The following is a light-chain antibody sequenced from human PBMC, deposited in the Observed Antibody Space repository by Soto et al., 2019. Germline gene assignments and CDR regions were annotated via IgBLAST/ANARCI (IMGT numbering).Light chain of an antibody. V-gene: IGLV2-14*01. CDR1: ISDFVLYNY. CDR2: GVS. Sequence: QSALTQPASVSGSPGQSITISCTGTISDFVLYNYVSWYQQHPGKAPKLLLYGVSNRPSGVSDRFSGSKSGNTASLTISGLQAEDEADYFCSSHTTTSSALQVFGTGNKLTVL. J-gene: IGLJ1*01. CDR3: SSHTTTSSALQV.